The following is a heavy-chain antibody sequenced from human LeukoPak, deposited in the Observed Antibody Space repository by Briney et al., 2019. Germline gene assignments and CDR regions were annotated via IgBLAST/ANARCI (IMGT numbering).Heavy chain of an antibody. J-gene: IGHJ3*02. Sequence: SETLSLTCIVSGYSISSGYYWGWIRQPPGKGLEWIGSIYHSESTYYNPSLKSRVTISVDTSKNQFSLKLSSVTAADTAVYYCARFITGTTSDAFDIWGQGTMVTVSS. CDR2: IYHSEST. V-gene: IGHV4-38-2*02. CDR1: GYSISSGYY. CDR3: ARFITGTTSDAFDI. D-gene: IGHD1-7*01.